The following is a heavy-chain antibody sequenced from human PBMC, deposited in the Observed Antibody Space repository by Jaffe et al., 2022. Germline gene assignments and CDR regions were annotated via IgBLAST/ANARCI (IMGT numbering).Heavy chain of an antibody. CDR1: GFTFSSYE. J-gene: IGHJ4*02. CDR2: ISSSGSTI. Sequence: EVQLVESGGGLVQPGGSLRLSCAASGFTFSSYEMNWVRQAPGKGLEWVSYISSSGSTIYYADSVKGRFTISRDNAKNSLYLQMNSLRAEDTAVYYCARAADGYNEIDYWGQGTLVTVSS. V-gene: IGHV3-48*03. D-gene: IGHD5-12*01. CDR3: ARAADGYNEIDY.